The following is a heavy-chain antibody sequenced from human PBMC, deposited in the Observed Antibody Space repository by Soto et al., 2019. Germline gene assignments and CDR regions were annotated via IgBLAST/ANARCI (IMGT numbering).Heavy chain of an antibody. CDR1: GGSISSGGYY. V-gene: IGHV4-31*02. CDR3: AVGYCSGGSCYSDTYNWFDP. D-gene: IGHD2-15*01. J-gene: IGHJ5*02. CDR2: IYYSGST. Sequence: PSKTLSLTCTVSGGSISSGGYYWSWIRQHPGKGLEWIGYIYYSGSTYYNPSLKSRVTISVDTSKNQFSLKLSSVSAADTAVYYCAVGYCSGGSCYSDTYNWFDPWGQGTLVTVSS.